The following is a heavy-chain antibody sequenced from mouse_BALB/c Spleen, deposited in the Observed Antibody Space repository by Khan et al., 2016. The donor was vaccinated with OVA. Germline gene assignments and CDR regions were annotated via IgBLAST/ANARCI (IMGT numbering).Heavy chain of an antibody. CDR1: GYTFTSYW. CDR3: TRGGYYGKSLLCY. V-gene: IGHV1S22*01. D-gene: IGHD2-1*01. J-gene: IGHJ3*01. CDR2: IYPGSGTT. Sequence: LQQPGSELVRPGASVKLSCKASGYTFTSYWMHWVKQRHGQGLEWIGNIYPGSGTTNYDEKFKRKGTLTVDTSSSTAYMHLSSLTSVDSAVYYCTRGGYYGKSLLCYWCQGTLVTVSA.